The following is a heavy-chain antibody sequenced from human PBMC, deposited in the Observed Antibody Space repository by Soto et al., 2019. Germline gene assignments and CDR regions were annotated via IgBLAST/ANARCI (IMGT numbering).Heavy chain of an antibody. Sequence: QEQLVQSGAEVKKSGSSVKVSCKASGCLFSTYAISWVRQAPGQGLECMGGIIPVFATTYYAEKFEGRVTITADESTNTADMELSRLRSEDTAMYYCARGDSGYVWFNEIWGQGTLVTVSS. CDR1: GCLFSTYA. V-gene: IGHV1-69*01. J-gene: IGHJ4*02. D-gene: IGHD3-22*01. CDR2: IIPVFATT. CDR3: ARGDSGYVWFNEI.